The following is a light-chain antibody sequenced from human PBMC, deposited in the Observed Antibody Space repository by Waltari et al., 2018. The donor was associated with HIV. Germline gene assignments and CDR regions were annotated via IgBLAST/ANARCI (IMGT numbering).Light chain of an antibody. CDR3: QQYDTYWA. J-gene: IGKJ1*01. V-gene: IGKV1-5*03. CDR2: KAS. Sequence: DIQMTQSPSTLSASVGDRVTITCRASQNINNWLAWYQRKPGKAPSLLIYKASTLETGVPSRFSGRGSGTEFTLSITNLQPGDLATYYCQQYDTYWAFGQGTTVDLK. CDR1: QNINNW.